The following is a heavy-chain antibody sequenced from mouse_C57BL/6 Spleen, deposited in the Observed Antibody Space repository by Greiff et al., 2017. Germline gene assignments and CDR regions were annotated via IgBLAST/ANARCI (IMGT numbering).Heavy chain of an antibody. CDR1: GYTFTSYW. J-gene: IGHJ4*01. CDR3: ARSGGRQLRSLYAMDY. CDR2: INPSNGGT. V-gene: IGHV1-53*01. Sequence: QVQLQQPGTELVKPGASVKLSCKASGYTFTSYWMHWVKQRPGQGLEWIGNINPSNGGTNYNEKFKSKATLTVDKSSSTAYMQLSSLTSEDSAVYYCARSGGRQLRSLYAMDYWGQGTSVTVSS. D-gene: IGHD3-2*02.